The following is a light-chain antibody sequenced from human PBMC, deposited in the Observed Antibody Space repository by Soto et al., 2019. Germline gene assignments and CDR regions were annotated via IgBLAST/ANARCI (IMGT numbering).Light chain of an antibody. CDR2: GAS. J-gene: IGKJ1*01. CDR1: QSISRLY. CDR3: QQYNNWPWT. V-gene: IGKV3-15*01. Sequence: EIVLTQSPGTLSLSPGEGATLYCRASQSISRLYLSWYQQKPGQAPRLLIYGASTRATGIPARFSGSGSGTEFTLTISSLQSEDFAVYYCQQYNNWPWTFGQGTKVDIK.